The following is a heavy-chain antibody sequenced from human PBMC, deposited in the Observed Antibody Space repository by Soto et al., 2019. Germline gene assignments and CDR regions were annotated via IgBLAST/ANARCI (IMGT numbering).Heavy chain of an antibody. D-gene: IGHD3-22*01. V-gene: IGHV3-7*05. CDR1: GFTFSSYW. CDR2: IKQDGSEK. Sequence: GGSLRLSCAASGFTFSSYWMSWVRQAPGKGLEWVANIKQDGSEKYYVDSVKGRFTISRDNAKNSLYLQMNSLRAEVTAVYYCARDPPYYYDSSGYYYGGQPWGQGTLVTVSS. J-gene: IGHJ5*02. CDR3: ARDPPYYYDSSGYYYGGQP.